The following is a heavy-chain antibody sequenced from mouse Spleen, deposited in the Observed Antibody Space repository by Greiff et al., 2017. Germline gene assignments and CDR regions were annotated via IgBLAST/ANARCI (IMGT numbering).Heavy chain of an antibody. CDR3: GVGGYLYYAMDY. CDR2: IYPGDGDT. Sequence: QVQLQQSGPELVKPGASVKISCKASGYAFSSSWMNWVKQRPGKGLEWIGRIYPGDGDTNYNGKFKGKATLTADKSSSTAYMQLSSLTSEDSAVYFCGVGGYLYYAMDYWGQGTSVTVSS. CDR1: GYAFSSSW. J-gene: IGHJ4*01. V-gene: IGHV1-82*01. D-gene: IGHD2-2*01.